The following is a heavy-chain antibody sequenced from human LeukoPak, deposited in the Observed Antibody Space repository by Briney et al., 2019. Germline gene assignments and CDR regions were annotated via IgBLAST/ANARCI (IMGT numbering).Heavy chain of an antibody. CDR3: VVTQKWLAFDY. CDR2: ILYSGRA. Sequence: PSETLSLTCTVSGGSISDHYWSWIRKPPGKGLEWIGYILYSGRANSNPSLKSRVTISVDTSENQFSLKLSSVTAADTAVYYWVVTQKWLAFDYWGQGTLVTVSS. V-gene: IGHV4-59*11. CDR1: GGSISDHY. D-gene: IGHD2-21*02. J-gene: IGHJ4*02.